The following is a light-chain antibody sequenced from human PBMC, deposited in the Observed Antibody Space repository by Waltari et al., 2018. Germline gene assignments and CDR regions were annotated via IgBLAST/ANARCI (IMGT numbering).Light chain of an antibody. CDR1: QNVDTY. Sequence: DIVLTQSPVTLSLSPGERATLFCGASQNVDTYLAWYQQKPGQAPRLLIYNSSHRASGVPARVSGGGSRTDFTLTISSVESEDIAIYYCQQRNTWPPYTFGQGTKLELK. V-gene: IGKV3-11*01. CDR3: QQRNTWPPYT. CDR2: NSS. J-gene: IGKJ2*01.